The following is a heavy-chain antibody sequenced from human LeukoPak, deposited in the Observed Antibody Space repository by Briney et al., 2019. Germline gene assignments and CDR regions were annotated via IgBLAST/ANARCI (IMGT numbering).Heavy chain of an antibody. J-gene: IGHJ6*02. Sequence: SETLSLTCTVSGGSISSYYWSWIRQPPGKGLEWIGYIYYSGSTNYNPSLKSRVTISVDTSKNQFSLKLSSVTAAETAVYYCARHGSGSVSGMDVWGQGTTVTVSS. CDR3: ARHGSGSVSGMDV. V-gene: IGHV4-59*08. CDR1: GGSISSYY. D-gene: IGHD3-10*01. CDR2: IYYSGST.